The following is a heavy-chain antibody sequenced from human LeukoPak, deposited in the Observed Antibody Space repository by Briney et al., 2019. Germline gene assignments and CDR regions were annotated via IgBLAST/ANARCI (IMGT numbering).Heavy chain of an antibody. Sequence: IPSETLSLTCIVSGGSISSRNYYWGWIRQPPGKGLEWIASFSFTGGTNCKPSLKSRVTISVDTSKNQFSPNLRSVTAADTAVYYCARHVEGTTRDTWGQGTMVTVSS. D-gene: IGHD5-12*01. J-gene: IGHJ3*02. CDR3: ARHVEGTTRDT. CDR1: GGSISSRNYY. V-gene: IGHV4-39*01. CDR2: FSFTGGT.